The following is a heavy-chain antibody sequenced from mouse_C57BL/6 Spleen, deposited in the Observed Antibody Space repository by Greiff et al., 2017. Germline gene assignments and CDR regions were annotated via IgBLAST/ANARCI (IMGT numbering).Heavy chain of an antibody. CDR1: GYTFTSYW. Sequence: VQLQQPGAELVKPGASVKMSCKASGYTFTSYWITWVKQRPGQGLEWIGDIYPGSGSTNYNEKFKSKATLTVDTSSSTAYMQLSSLTSEDSAVYYCARWGTTVVPVAYWGQGTLVTVSA. V-gene: IGHV1-55*01. CDR2: IYPGSGST. J-gene: IGHJ3*01. CDR3: ARWGTTVVPVAY. D-gene: IGHD1-1*01.